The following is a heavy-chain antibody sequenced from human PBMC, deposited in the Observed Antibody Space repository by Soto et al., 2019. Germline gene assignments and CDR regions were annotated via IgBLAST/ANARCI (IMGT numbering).Heavy chain of an antibody. D-gene: IGHD4-17*01. Sequence: EVQLVESGGGLVQPGGSLRLSCAASGFTFSDHYMDWVRQAPEKGLEWIGRSRNQGNSYTTEYAASVKGRFTISRDASKTSLYLQMNSLQSEDTAVYYCTSSWGDYRYLDNWGQGILVTVSS. CDR1: GFTFSDHY. J-gene: IGHJ4*02. CDR3: TSSWGDYRYLDN. V-gene: IGHV3-72*01. CDR2: SRNQGNSYTT.